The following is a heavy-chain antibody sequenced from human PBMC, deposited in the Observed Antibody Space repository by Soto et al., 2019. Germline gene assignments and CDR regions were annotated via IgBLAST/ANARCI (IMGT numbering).Heavy chain of an antibody. D-gene: IGHD2-2*01. V-gene: IGHV1-69*05. CDR2: SIPIFGTA. J-gene: IGHJ6*02. CDR1: RGTFSRYA. Sequence: SVHVPYMACRGTFSRYALLWVRQPPGQGVEWMGGSIPIFGTAHYAQKLQGRVTITTSKSTRTAYMELSSLRPQGTAGYYLARDIWYQLLLSRVYYFSGMDACGQGNTVTVSS. CDR3: ARDIWYQLLLSRVYYFSGMDA.